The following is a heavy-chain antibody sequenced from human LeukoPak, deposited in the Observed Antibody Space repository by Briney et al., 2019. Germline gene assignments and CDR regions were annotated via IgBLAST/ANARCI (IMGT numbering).Heavy chain of an antibody. V-gene: IGHV3-48*03. CDR3: ARAGIQLAPYYFDY. J-gene: IGHJ4*02. Sequence: PGGSLRLSCAASGFTFSSYEMNWVRQAPGKGLEWVSYISSSGSTIYYADSVEGRFTISRDNAKNSLYLQMNSLRAEDTAVYYCARAGIQLAPYYFDYWGQGTLVTVSS. CDR2: ISSSGSTI. CDR1: GFTFSSYE. D-gene: IGHD5-18*01.